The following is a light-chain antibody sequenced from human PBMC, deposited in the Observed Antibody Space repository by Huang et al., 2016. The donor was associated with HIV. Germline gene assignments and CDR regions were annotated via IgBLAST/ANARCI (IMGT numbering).Light chain of an antibody. Sequence: DIQMTQSPSSPSASVGDRVTITCRASQGISNSLAWYQQKPGKAPKLLLYAASRLKSGVPSRFSGSGSGTDYTLTISSLQPEDFATYYCQQYYSTPPITFGQGTRLEIK. CDR1: QGISNS. CDR2: AAS. V-gene: IGKV1-NL1*01. J-gene: IGKJ5*01. CDR3: QQYYSTPPIT.